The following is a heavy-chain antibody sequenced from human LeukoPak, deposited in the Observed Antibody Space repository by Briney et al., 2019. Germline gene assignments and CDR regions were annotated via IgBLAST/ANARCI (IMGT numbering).Heavy chain of an antibody. CDR2: IYYSGNT. CDR3: ARVGSTMARDYFDY. D-gene: IGHD3-10*01. CDR1: GASINSYY. V-gene: IGHV4-59*01. Sequence: SETLSLTCTVSGASINSYYWSWLRQPPGKGLEWLAYIYYSGNTNKNSSLKSRVTISVDTSKNQFSLKLSSVTAADTAVYYCARVGSTMARDYFDYWGQGTLVSVSS. J-gene: IGHJ4*02.